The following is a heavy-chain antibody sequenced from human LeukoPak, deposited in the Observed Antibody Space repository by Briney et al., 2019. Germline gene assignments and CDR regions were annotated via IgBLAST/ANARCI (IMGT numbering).Heavy chain of an antibody. V-gene: IGHV3-21*01. CDR3: ARENHGSFDY. CDR2: ISSSSRYI. J-gene: IGHJ4*02. D-gene: IGHD1-14*01. CDR1: GFSFSTWS. Sequence: GGSLRLSCAASGFSFSTWSVNWVRQAPGKGLEWVSCISSSSRYIYYSDSVKGRFTISRDNVKNSLYLQMNSLRAEDTAVYYCARENHGSFDYWGQGTLVTVSS.